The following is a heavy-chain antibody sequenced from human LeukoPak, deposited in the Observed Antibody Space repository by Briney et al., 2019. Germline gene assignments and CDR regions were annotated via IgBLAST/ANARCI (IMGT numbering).Heavy chain of an antibody. CDR3: AKAPETTVVTPAPHFDY. CDR2: ISGSGGST. J-gene: IGHJ4*02. Sequence: GGSLRLSCAASGFTFSSYAMSWVRQAPGKGLEWVSAISGSGGSTYYADSVKGRFTISRDNSKNTLYLQMNSLRAEDTAVYYCAKAPETTVVTPAPHFDYWGQGTLVTVSS. CDR1: GFTFSSYA. V-gene: IGHV3-23*01. D-gene: IGHD4-23*01.